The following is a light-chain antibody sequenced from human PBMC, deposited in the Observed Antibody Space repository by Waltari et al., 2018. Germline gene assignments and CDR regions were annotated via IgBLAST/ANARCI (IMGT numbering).Light chain of an antibody. J-gene: IGKJ1*01. CDR3: QQGFTYPWT. V-gene: IGKV1-39*01. CDR2: RSS. Sequence: DIQMTQSPSSLSASVGATLSITCPASHRIGNDLNWYQQNPGKSPILLIYRSSILESGVASRFSGSGSGTVFTLTISRLVPEDVATYYCQQGFTYPWTFGQGTKVEIK. CDR1: HRIGND.